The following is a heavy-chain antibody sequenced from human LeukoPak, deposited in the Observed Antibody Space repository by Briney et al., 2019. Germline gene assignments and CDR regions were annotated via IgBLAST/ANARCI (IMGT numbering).Heavy chain of an antibody. Sequence: PGGPLRLSCAASGFTFNRYWMHWVRQAPGKGLVWVSRIDSDGRSTTYVDSVKGRFTISRDNSKNTLYLQMNSLRAEDTAVYYCARGLQGRFYYYGSGSYYNGYWFDPWGQGTLVTVSS. J-gene: IGHJ5*02. D-gene: IGHD3-10*01. CDR2: IDSDGRST. CDR3: ARGLQGRFYYYGSGSYYNGYWFDP. CDR1: GFTFNRYW. V-gene: IGHV3-74*01.